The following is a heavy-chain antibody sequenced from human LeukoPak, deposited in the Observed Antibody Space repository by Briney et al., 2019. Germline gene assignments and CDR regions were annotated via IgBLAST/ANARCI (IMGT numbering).Heavy chain of an antibody. CDR1: GGSISSSSYY. CDR3: ARLYSGTRPPDY. Sequence: SETLSLTCTVSGGSISSSSYYWGWIRQPPGKGLEWIGSIYYSGSTYYNPSLKSRVTISIDTSGSQFSLKLSSVTAADTAVYYCARLYSGTRPPDYWGQGTLVTVSS. V-gene: IGHV4-39*01. CDR2: IYYSGST. D-gene: IGHD3-10*01. J-gene: IGHJ4*02.